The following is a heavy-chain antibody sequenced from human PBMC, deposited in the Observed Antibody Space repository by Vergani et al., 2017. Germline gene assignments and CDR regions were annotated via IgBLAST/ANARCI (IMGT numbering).Heavy chain of an antibody. CDR1: GCIFSDYY. CDR3: GRKQSPASLMDKPIDI. J-gene: IGHJ5*02. V-gene: IGHV3-11*01. Sequence: QVQLVASGGGLVRPGGSLRLSCAASGCIFSDYYMTWIRQTLGKGLEWLAHISDGGETKMYAESLKGRFTVSRDNTKNLLILQMKTLKVDDTATYYCGRKQSPASLMDKPIDIWGQGTLVTVSS. D-gene: IGHD1/OR15-1a*01. CDR2: ISDGGETK.